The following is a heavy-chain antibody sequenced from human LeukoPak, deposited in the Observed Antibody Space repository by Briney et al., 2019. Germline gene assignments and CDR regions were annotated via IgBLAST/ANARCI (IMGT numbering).Heavy chain of an antibody. CDR2: IPNHGNNK. D-gene: IGHD2-8*02. CDR1: GFTFSSSA. CDR3: AKDGSWSCTD. J-gene: IGHJ4*02. Sequence: GGSLTLSCPASGFTFSSSAMHWVRQGPGKGLEWVAYIPNHGNNKYYADSVKGRFTISRDNSKGSLYLQMNSLRADDTAVYYCAKDGSWSCTDWGQGTLVRVSS. V-gene: IGHV3-30*02.